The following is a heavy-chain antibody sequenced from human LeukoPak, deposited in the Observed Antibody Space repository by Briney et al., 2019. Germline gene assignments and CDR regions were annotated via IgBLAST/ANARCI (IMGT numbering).Heavy chain of an antibody. J-gene: IGHJ4*02. CDR2: IYYSGST. D-gene: IGHD2-2*02. CDR3: ARAPAAISPFDY. CDR1: GGSISSYY. Sequence: PSETLSLTCTVSGGSISSYYWSWIRQPPGKGLEWIGYIYYSGSTNYNPSLKSRVTISVDTSKNQFSLKLSSVTAADTAVYYCARAPAAISPFDYWGQGTLVTASS. V-gene: IGHV4-59*01.